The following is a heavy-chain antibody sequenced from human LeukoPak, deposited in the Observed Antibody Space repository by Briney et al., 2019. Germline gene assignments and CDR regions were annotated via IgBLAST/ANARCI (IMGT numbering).Heavy chain of an antibody. J-gene: IGHJ4*02. D-gene: IGHD3-3*01. CDR3: AKTVRNTIFGVPYFDY. V-gene: IGHV3-15*01. CDR2: IKGKADGGTT. CDR1: GFTFSNAW. Sequence: GGSLRLSCAASGFTFSNAWMSWVRQAPGKGLEWVGRIKGKADGGTTDYAAPVKGRFTISRDDSKNTLYLQMNSLRAEDTAVYYCAKTVRNTIFGVPYFDYWGQGTLVTVSS.